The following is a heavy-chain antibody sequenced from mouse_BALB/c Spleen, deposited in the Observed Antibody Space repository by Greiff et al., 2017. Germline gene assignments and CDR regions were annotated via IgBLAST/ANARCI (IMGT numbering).Heavy chain of an antibody. V-gene: IGHV5-17*02. CDR2: ISSGSSTI. D-gene: IGHD2-2*01. Sequence: EVQGVESGGGLVQPGGSRKLSCAASGFTFSSFGMHWVRQAPEKGLEWVAYISSGSSTIYYADTVKGRFTISRDNPKNTLFLQMTSLRSEDTAMYYCARSAYGYDAFAYWGQGTLVTVAA. J-gene: IGHJ3*01. CDR1: GFTFSSFG. CDR3: ARSAYGYDAFAY.